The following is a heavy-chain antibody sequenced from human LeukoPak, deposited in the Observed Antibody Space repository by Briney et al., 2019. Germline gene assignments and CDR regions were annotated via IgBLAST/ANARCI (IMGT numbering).Heavy chain of an antibody. CDR3: ARLSPRGPSSSLDY. CDR2: IYYSGST. D-gene: IGHD6-13*01. CDR1: GGSISSYY. Sequence: SETLSLTCTVDGGSISSYYWGWIRQPPGRGLEWIGYIYYSGSTNYNPSLKSRVTISVDTSKNQFSLKLSSVTAADTAVYYCARLSPRGPSSSLDYWGQGTLVTVSS. V-gene: IGHV4-59*08. J-gene: IGHJ4*02.